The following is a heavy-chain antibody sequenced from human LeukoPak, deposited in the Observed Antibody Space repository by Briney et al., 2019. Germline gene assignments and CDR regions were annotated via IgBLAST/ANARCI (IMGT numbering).Heavy chain of an antibody. D-gene: IGHD6-13*01. CDR2: IYYIGNT. V-gene: IGHV4-30-4*07. CDR3: ARVLAAAGNNWFDP. CDR1: GGSISSGGYS. J-gene: IGHJ5*02. Sequence: SGTLSLTCAVSGGSISSGGYSWSWIRQPPGKGMEFIAYIYYIGNTYFNPSLKSRVTISVDTSKNQFSLKLSSVTAADTAVYYCARVLAAAGNNWFDPWGQGTLVTVSS.